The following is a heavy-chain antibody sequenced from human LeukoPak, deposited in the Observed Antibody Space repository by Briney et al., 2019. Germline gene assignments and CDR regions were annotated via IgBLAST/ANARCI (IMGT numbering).Heavy chain of an antibody. D-gene: IGHD1-26*01. Sequence: GESLKISCQAYGYSFTRYWIGWVRQMPGKGLKWMGFIYPGDSEIKYSPSFQGQVTISADKSISTAYLQWSSLKASDTAMYYCARQGLHREQGPNDYWGQGTLVTVSS. CDR2: IYPGDSEI. J-gene: IGHJ4*02. CDR1: GYSFTRYW. V-gene: IGHV5-51*01. CDR3: ARQGLHREQGPNDY.